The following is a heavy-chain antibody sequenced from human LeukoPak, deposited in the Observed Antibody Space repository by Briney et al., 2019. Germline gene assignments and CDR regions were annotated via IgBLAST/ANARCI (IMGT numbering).Heavy chain of an antibody. J-gene: IGHJ4*02. CDR3: ARETYSSPYYFDY. Sequence: ASVKVSCKASGYTFTSYYMHWVRQAPGQGLEWMGIINPSGGSTSYAQKFQGRVTITADKSTSTAYMELSSLRSEDTAVYYCARETYSSPYYFDYWGQGTLVTVSS. CDR2: INPSGGST. V-gene: IGHV1-46*01. CDR1: GYTFTSYY. D-gene: IGHD6-13*01.